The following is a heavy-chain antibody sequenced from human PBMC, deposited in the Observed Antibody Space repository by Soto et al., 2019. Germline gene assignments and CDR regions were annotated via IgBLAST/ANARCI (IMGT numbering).Heavy chain of an antibody. Sequence: PGESLKISCKGSGYSFTRYWIGWVRQMPGKGLEWMGIIYPGDSDTRYSPSFQGQVTMTRDTSISTAYMELSRVTSDDTAVYYCARVSVRGFIWSPTIDYWGQGALVTVSS. CDR3: ARVSVRGFIWSPTIDY. D-gene: IGHD3-10*01. CDR1: GYSFTRYW. CDR2: IYPGDSDT. V-gene: IGHV5-51*01. J-gene: IGHJ4*02.